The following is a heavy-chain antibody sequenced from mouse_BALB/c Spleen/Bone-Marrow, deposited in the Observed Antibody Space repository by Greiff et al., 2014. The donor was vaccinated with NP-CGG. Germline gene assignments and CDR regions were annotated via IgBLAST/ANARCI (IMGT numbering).Heavy chain of an antibody. Sequence: QVQLQQPRAELVMPGASVKMSCKASGHTFTDYWMHWVKQRPGQGLEWIGAIDTSDSYTSYNQKFKGKATLTVDESSSTAYMQLSSLTSEDSAVYYCARSDYRFDPLPYWGQGTLVTVSA. J-gene: IGHJ3*01. CDR1: GHTFTDYW. V-gene: IGHV1-69*01. CDR3: ARSDYRFDPLPY. CDR2: IDTSDSYT. D-gene: IGHD2-14*01.